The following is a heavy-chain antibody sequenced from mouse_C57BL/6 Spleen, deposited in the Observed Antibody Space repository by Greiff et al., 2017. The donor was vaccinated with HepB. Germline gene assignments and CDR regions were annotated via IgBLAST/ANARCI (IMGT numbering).Heavy chain of an antibody. CDR1: GYTFTEYT. Sequence: LMKPGASVKLSCKASGYTFTEYTIHWVKQRSGQGLEWIGWFYPGSGSIKYNEKFKDKATLTADKSSSTVYMELSRLTSEDSAVYFCARHGGITTVVAPDYYFDYWGQGTTLTVSS. CDR3: ARHGGITTVVAPDYYFDY. CDR2: FYPGSGSI. D-gene: IGHD1-1*01. J-gene: IGHJ2*01. V-gene: IGHV1-62-2*01.